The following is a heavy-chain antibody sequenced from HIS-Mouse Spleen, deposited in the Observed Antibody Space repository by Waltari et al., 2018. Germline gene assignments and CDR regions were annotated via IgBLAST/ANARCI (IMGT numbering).Heavy chain of an antibody. Sequence: EVQLVESGGGLVKPGGSIRLYCAASGFTLRNAGMRWVRQAPGKGMEWFGRIKSKTDGGTTDYAAPVKGRFTISRDDSKNTLYLQMNSLKTEDTAVYYCTTLNWGFYYFDYWGQGTLVTVSS. J-gene: IGHJ4*02. V-gene: IGHV3-15*01. D-gene: IGHD7-27*01. CDR2: IKSKTDGGTT. CDR3: TTLNWGFYYFDY. CDR1: GFTLRNAG.